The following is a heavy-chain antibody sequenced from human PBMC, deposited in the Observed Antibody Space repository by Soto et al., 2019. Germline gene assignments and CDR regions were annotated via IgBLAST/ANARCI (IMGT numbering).Heavy chain of an antibody. CDR3: ARAECSSPDCLTAYYSYGLDV. V-gene: IGHV3-48*03. Sequence: LRLSCAASGFTFSNFEMHWVRQAPGKGLEWVSYINTAGSTKYYAESVKGRFTISRDNARNSLFLQMNSLRAEDTAVYYCARAECSSPDCLTAYYSYGLDVWGQGSTVTVSS. CDR1: GFTFSNFE. D-gene: IGHD3-9*01. CDR2: INTAGSTK. J-gene: IGHJ6*02.